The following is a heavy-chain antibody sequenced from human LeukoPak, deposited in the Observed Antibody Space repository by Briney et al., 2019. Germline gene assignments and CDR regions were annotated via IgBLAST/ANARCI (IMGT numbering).Heavy chain of an antibody. D-gene: IGHD1-26*01. CDR2: ISPSGGST. V-gene: IGHV1-46*01. CDR1: GYTFTSYF. J-gene: IGHJ5*02. Sequence: ASVKVSCKASGYTFTSYFMHWVRQAPGQGLEWMGIISPSGGSTSYAQKFQGRVTMIRDTSTSTVYMELSSLRSEDTAVYYCARAQAWDASDPNWFDPWGQGSLVIVSS. CDR3: ARAQAWDASDPNWFDP.